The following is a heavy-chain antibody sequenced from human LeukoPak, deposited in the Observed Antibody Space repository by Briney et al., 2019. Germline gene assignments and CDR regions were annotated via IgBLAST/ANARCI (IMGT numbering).Heavy chain of an antibody. J-gene: IGHJ3*02. CDR2: ISYDGSNK. CDR3: AKTHSSSFDAFDI. D-gene: IGHD6-13*01. V-gene: IGHV3-30*18. Sequence: PGRSLRLSCAASGFTFSSYGMHWVRQAPGKGLEWVAVISYDGSNKYYADSVKGRFTISRDNSKNTLYLQMTSLRAEDTAVYYCAKTHSSSFDAFDIWGQGTMVTVSS. CDR1: GFTFSSYG.